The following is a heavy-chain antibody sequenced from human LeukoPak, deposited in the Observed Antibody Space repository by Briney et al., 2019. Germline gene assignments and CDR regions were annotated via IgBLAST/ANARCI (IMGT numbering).Heavy chain of an antibody. Sequence: GGSLRLSCAASGFTFSNYWMHWVRQAPGKGLVWVSRINSDGSTTNYADSVKGRFTISRDNAKSTLFLQMNSLRAEDTAVYYCASLQNVPSYYYYYVMDVWGQGTTVTVSS. D-gene: IGHD2/OR15-2a*01. V-gene: IGHV3-74*01. CDR1: GFTFSNYW. CDR3: ASLQNVPSYYYYYVMDV. J-gene: IGHJ6*02. CDR2: INSDGSTT.